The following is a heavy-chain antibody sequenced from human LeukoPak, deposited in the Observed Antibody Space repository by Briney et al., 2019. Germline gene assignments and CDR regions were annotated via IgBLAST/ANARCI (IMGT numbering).Heavy chain of an antibody. J-gene: IGHJ6*03. Sequence: GGSLRLSCAASGFTFSSYAMHWVRRAPGKGLEWVTIISYDGSNKYYADSVKDRFTISRDNSKNTLYLQMNSLRPEDTAVYYCARGGSGSYYYYYYYMDVWGKGTTVTVSS. CDR2: ISYDGSNK. V-gene: IGHV3-30-3*01. D-gene: IGHD3-10*01. CDR1: GFTFSSYA. CDR3: ARGGSGSYYYYYYYMDV.